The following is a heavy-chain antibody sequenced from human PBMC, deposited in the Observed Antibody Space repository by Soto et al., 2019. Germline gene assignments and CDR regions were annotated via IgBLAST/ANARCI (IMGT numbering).Heavy chain of an antibody. J-gene: IGHJ5*02. V-gene: IGHV3-23*01. D-gene: IGHD2-8*01. CDR3: AKAPYSDYGVRFDT. CDR2: ISGSGYSS. CDR1: GFTFSNYA. Sequence: LRLSCGASGFTFSNYAMSWVRQAPGKGPEWVSSISGSGYSSNYADSVEGRFTISRDNSKNTVYLQMNSLRAEDTAIYYCAKAPYSDYGVRFDTWGQGAQVTVSS.